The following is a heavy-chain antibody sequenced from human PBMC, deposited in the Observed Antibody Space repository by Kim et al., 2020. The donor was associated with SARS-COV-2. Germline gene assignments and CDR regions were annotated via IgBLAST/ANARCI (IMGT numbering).Heavy chain of an antibody. Sequence: DKCYVDSVKARFTSSKENAKNSLYLQMNSLRAEDTAVYYCATAESHSWSYWGQGTLVTVSS. D-gene: IGHD4-4*01. CDR2: DK. V-gene: IGHV3-7*03. J-gene: IGHJ4*02. CDR3: ATAESHSWSY.